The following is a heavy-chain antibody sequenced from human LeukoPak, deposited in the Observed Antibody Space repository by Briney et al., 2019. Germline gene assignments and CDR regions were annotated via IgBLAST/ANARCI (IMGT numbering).Heavy chain of an antibody. CDR1: GGSISRSSYY. CDR3: ASGPRPFDY. V-gene: IGHV4-39*01. CDR2: IYYSGST. J-gene: IGHJ4*02. Sequence: SETLSLTCSVSGGSISRSSYYWGWIRQPPGKGLEWIGSIYYSGSTYYNPSLKSRVTISVDTFKNQFSLKLSSVTAADTAVYYCASGPRPFDYWGQGTLVTVSS.